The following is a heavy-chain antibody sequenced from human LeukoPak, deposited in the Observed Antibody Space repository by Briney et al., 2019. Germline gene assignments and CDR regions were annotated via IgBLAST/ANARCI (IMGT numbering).Heavy chain of an antibody. D-gene: IGHD2-2*01. CDR2: IYTSGST. J-gene: IGHJ3*02. Sequence: SETLSLTCTVSGGSISSYYWSWIRQPAGKGLEWIGRIYTSGSTNYNPSLKSRVTMSVDTSKNQFFLKLSSVTAADTAVYYCARAGRSAAMKSAFDIWGQGTMVTVSS. CDR1: GGSISSYY. CDR3: ARAGRSAAMKSAFDI. V-gene: IGHV4-4*07.